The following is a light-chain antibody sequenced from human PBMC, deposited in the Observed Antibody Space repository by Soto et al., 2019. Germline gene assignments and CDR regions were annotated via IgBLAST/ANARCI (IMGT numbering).Light chain of an antibody. Sequence: EIVVTQSPGTLSLSPGERATLSCRASQSVSSSYLAWYQQKPGQAPRLLIYGASSRATGIPDRFSGSGSGKDFTLTISRLEPEDFAVYYCQQYGSSPPTFGQGTNVDIK. V-gene: IGKV3-20*01. J-gene: IGKJ1*01. CDR2: GAS. CDR3: QQYGSSPPT. CDR1: QSVSSSY.